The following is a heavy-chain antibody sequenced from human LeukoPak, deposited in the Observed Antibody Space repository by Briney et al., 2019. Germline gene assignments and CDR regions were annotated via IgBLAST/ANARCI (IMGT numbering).Heavy chain of an antibody. CDR2: INPNSGGT. Sequence: GASVKVSCKASGYTFTGYYIHSVRQAPGQGLEWMGWINPNSGGTNYAQKLQGRVTVTWDTSISTAYMDLSSLTSDSTAVYYCGRGRLPTIGVVNPSYYFDYWGQGTLVTVSS. CDR3: GRGRLPTIGVVNPSYYFDY. J-gene: IGHJ4*02. CDR1: GYTFTGYY. D-gene: IGHD3-22*01. V-gene: IGHV1-2*02.